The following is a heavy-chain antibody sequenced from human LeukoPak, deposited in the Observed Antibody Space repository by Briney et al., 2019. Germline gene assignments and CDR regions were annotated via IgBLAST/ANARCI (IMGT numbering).Heavy chain of an antibody. V-gene: IGHV3-30*18. J-gene: IGHJ4*02. D-gene: IGHD3-16*01. CDR3: AKVRVDAYVSPNDY. Sequence: TGGSLRLSCAASGFTFSSHGMHWVRQAPGMGLEWVAIISYDGSNKYYADSVKGRFTISRDNSRNTLYLQMNSLRAEDTALYYCAKVRVDAYVSPNDYWGQGTLVTVSS. CDR2: ISYDGSNK. CDR1: GFTFSSHG.